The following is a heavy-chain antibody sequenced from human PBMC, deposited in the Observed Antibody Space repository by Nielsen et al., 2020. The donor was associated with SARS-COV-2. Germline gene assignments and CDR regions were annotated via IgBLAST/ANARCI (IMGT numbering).Heavy chain of an antibody. CDR1: GFTFSSYW. Sequence: GGSLRLSCAASGFTFSSYWMHWVRQPPQKGLVLVSRINSDGSSISYADSVKGRFTISRDNAKNTLYLQMNSLGVDDTAMYYCARGGAAAVIDNWGQGTLVTVSS. CDR2: INSDGSSI. V-gene: IGHV3-74*01. D-gene: IGHD6-13*01. CDR3: ARGGAAAVIDN. J-gene: IGHJ4*02.